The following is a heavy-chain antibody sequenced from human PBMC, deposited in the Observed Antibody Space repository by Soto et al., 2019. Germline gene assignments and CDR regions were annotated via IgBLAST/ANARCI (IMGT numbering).Heavy chain of an antibody. Sequence: GGSLRLSCAASGFTFSSYGMHWVRQAPGKGLEWVAVIWYDGSNKYYADSVKGRFTISRDNSKNTLYLQMNSLRAEDTAVYYCARGSTRSGEVGDYWGQGTLVTVSS. CDR3: ARGSTRSGEVGDY. CDR1: GFTFSSYG. D-gene: IGHD2-15*01. V-gene: IGHV3-33*01. CDR2: IWYDGSNK. J-gene: IGHJ4*02.